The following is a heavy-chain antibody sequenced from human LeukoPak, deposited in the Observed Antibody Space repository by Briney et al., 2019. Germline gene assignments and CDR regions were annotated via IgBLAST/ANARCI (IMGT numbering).Heavy chain of an antibody. D-gene: IGHD6-19*01. CDR3: ARPYTSGWSGVNY. Sequence: PSETLSLTCTVSGGXISSSDYYWGWIRQPPGKGLQWIGSMSYSGSAHYNPSLKSRATISADTSKNQFSLKLSSVTAADTAMYYCARPYTSGWSGVNYWGQGTLVTVSS. V-gene: IGHV4-39*01. CDR2: MSYSGSA. J-gene: IGHJ4*02. CDR1: GGXISSSDYY.